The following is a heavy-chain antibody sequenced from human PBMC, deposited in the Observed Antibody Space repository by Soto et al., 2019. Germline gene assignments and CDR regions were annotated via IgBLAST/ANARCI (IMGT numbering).Heavy chain of an antibody. V-gene: IGHV3-30*04. D-gene: IGHD3-16*01. Sequence: QEILVESGGGVVQSGTSLRLSCAASGFTFSSFAMHWVRQAPGKGLEWVSVISFNGLSQFYADSVRGRVTVSRDNSNNTLYLKLDSLKPDDTAVYSCARGGRGLRGAFDVWGQGTEVSVS. CDR1: GFTFSSFA. J-gene: IGHJ3*01. CDR2: ISFNGLSQ. CDR3: ARGGRGLRGAFDV.